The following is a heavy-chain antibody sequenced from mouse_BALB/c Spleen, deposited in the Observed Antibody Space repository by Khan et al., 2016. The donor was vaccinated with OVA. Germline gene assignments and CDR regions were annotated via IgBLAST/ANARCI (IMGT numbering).Heavy chain of an antibody. V-gene: IGHV1S135*01. CDR2: IDPYNGGT. J-gene: IGHJ2*01. Sequence: VQLQQSGPELVKPGASVKVSCKASGYSFTDYNMFWVKQSHGKSLEWIGYIDPYNGGTSYNQKFKGKATLTVDKSSSTAFMHLSSLTSEDSAVFGCGRTDCYGSSYYFDYWGQGTTLTVSA. CDR3: GRTDCYGSSYYFDY. CDR1: GYSFTDYN. D-gene: IGHD1-1*01.